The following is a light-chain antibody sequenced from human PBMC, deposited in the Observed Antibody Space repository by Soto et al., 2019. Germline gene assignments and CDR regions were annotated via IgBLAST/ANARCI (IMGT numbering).Light chain of an antibody. CDR1: RSNIGSNS. V-gene: IGLV1-44*01. CDR3: ASWDDRLKGYV. Sequence: SVLTQPPSVSGTPGQRVIISCSGSRSNIGSNSVNWYQQLPGTAPKLLIYINDQRPSGVPDRFSGSTSGTSVSLAISGLQSEDEADHYCASWDDRLKGYVFGTGTKVTVL. CDR2: IND. J-gene: IGLJ1*01.